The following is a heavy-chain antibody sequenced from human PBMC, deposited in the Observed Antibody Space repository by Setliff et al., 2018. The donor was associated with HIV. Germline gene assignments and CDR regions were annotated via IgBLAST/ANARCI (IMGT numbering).Heavy chain of an antibody. CDR3: VRSGYSGHFDV. J-gene: IGHJ3*01. D-gene: IGHD5-12*01. V-gene: IGHV4-39*01. Sequence: PSETLSLTCTVSGASISGYYWGWIRQSPGKGLEWIGSIVYSGTTYYNVSLESRVTISVDTSKNQFSLKLSSVTAADTAVYYCVRSGYSGHFDVWGQGTMVTVSS. CDR2: IVYSGTT. CDR1: GASISGYY.